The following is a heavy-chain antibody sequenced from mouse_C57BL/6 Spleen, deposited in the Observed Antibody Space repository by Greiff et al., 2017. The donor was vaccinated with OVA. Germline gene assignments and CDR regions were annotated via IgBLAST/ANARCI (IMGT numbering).Heavy chain of an antibody. CDR2: IRSKSSNYAT. D-gene: IGHD1-1*01. Sequence: EVKLVESGGGLVQPKGSLKLSCAASGFTFNTYAMHWVRQAPGKGLEWVARIRSKSSNYATYYADSVKDRFTISRDDSQSMLYLQMNSLKTEDTAMYYCVRDPIYYDGESGAMDYWGQGTSVTVSS. CDR1: GFTFNTYA. V-gene: IGHV10-3*01. J-gene: IGHJ4*01. CDR3: VRDPIYYDGESGAMDY.